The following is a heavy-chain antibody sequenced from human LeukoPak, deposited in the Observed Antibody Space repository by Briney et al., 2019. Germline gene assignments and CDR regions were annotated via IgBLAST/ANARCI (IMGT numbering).Heavy chain of an antibody. CDR3: ARDPRNKGFDP. V-gene: IGHV3-74*01. CDR2: INGDGSDT. J-gene: IGHJ5*02. CDR1: GFTSSGYW. Sequence: GGSLRLSCAASGFTSSGYWMHWARQSPGKGLVWVSCINGDGSDTRYADSVKGRFTISRDNAKNTLYLQMNSLRVEDTAVYYCARDPRNKGFDPWGQGTLVTVSS. D-gene: IGHD1/OR15-1a*01.